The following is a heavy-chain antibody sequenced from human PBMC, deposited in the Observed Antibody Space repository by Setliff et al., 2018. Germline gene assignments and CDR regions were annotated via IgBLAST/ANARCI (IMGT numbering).Heavy chain of an antibody. J-gene: IGHJ4*02. CDR2: FDPEDGET. CDR1: GYTLTELS. Sequence: EASVKVSCKVSGYTLTELSMHWVRQAPGKGLEWMGGFDPEDGETIYAQKFQGRVTMTEDTSTDTAYMELSSLRSEDTAVYYCATLAFTYYYDSSGYYPHDYWGQGTLVTVS. CDR3: ATLAFTYYYDSSGYYPHDY. V-gene: IGHV1-24*01. D-gene: IGHD3-22*01.